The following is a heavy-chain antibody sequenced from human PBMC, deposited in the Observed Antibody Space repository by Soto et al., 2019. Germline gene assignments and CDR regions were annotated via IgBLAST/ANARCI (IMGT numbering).Heavy chain of an antibody. CDR1: GYTFTSYG. J-gene: IGHJ6*02. CDR3: ARDLRWELLSYYYYGMDV. Sequence: ASVTVSCQASGYTFTSYGIIWVRQAPGQGLEWMGWISAYNGNTNYAQKLQGRVTMTTDTSTSTAYMELRSLRSDDTAVYYCARDLRWELLSYYYYGMDVWGQGTTVTVSS. D-gene: IGHD1-26*01. CDR2: ISAYNGNT. V-gene: IGHV1-18*01.